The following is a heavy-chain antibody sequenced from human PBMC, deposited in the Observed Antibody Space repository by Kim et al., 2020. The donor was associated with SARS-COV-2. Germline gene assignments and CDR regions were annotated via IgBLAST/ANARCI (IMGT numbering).Heavy chain of an antibody. V-gene: IGHV1-3*01. CDR3: ARGLTTVTPADY. Sequence: KYSQKFQGRVPITRDTSASTAYMELSSLRSEDTAVYYCARGLTTVTPADYWGQGTLVTVSS. J-gene: IGHJ4*02. D-gene: IGHD4-17*01.